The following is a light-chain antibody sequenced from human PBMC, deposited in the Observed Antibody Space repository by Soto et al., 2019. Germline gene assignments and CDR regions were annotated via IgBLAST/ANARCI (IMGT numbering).Light chain of an antibody. CDR3: SSYAGRNNLL. CDR1: SSDVGAYNY. Sequence: QSALTQPPSASGSPGQSVTISCTGTSSDVGAYNYVSWYQHHPGEAPKLMIYEVSERPSGVPDRFSGSKSGNTASLTVSGLQAEDEADYFCSSYAGRNNLLFGGGTKLTVL. J-gene: IGLJ2*01. V-gene: IGLV2-8*01. CDR2: EVS.